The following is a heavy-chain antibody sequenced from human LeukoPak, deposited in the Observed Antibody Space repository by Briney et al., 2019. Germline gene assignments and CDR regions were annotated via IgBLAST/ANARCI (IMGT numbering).Heavy chain of an antibody. Sequence: GGSLRLSCAASGLTFNRDWMHWVRQVPGRGLVWVSRINNDGSSIRYADSVKGRFTISRDNARNTLYLQMNSLRAEDTAVYYCARGLYYYDSSGQDAFDYWGQGTLVTVSS. D-gene: IGHD3-22*01. J-gene: IGHJ4*02. CDR2: INNDGSSI. V-gene: IGHV3-74*01. CDR3: ARGLYYYDSSGQDAFDY. CDR1: GLTFNRDW.